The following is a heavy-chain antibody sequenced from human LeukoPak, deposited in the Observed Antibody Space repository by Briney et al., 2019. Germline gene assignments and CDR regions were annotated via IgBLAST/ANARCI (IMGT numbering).Heavy chain of an antibody. J-gene: IGHJ6*02. CDR3: ARLVDGDHHYYGMDV. CDR2: IYYSGST. Sequence: SETLSLTCTVSGGSISSSSYYWGWIRQPPGKGLEWIGSIYYSGSTYYNPSLKSRVTISVDTSKNLFSLKLSSVTAADTAVYYGARLVDGDHHYYGMDVWGQGTTVTVSS. V-gene: IGHV4-39*01. D-gene: IGHD4-17*01. CDR1: GGSISSSSYY.